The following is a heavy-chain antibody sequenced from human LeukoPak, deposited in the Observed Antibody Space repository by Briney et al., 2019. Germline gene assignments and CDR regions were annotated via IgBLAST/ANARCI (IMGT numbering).Heavy chain of an antibody. CDR2: IYHSGST. CDR3: ARDRGYYYYGMGV. J-gene: IGHJ6*02. V-gene: IGHV4-4*02. Sequence: SETLSLTCAVSGGSISSSNWWSWVRQPPGKGLEWIGEIYHSGSTNYNPSLKSRVTISVDKSKNQFSLKLSSVTAADTAVYYCARDRGYYYYGMGVWGQGTTVTVSS. CDR1: GGSISSSNW.